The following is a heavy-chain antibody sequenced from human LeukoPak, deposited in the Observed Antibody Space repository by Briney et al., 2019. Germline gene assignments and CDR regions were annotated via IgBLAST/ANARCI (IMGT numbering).Heavy chain of an antibody. J-gene: IGHJ5*01. CDR3: VRDWDHFDFDS. V-gene: IGHV3-74*01. D-gene: IGHD1-26*01. Sequence: GGSLRLSCAASAFTFDDYAMHLIRQAPGKGLVWVSRIKGDGSHTIYADSVKGRFTISRDNAKNTLYLQMKSLRVEDTALYYCVRDWDHFDFDSWGQGTLVTVSS. CDR2: IKGDGSHT. CDR1: AFTFDDYA.